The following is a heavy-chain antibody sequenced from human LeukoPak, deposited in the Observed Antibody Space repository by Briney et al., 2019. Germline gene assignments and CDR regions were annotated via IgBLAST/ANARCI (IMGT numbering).Heavy chain of an antibody. CDR3: ARDRGTGTSGVDAFDI. V-gene: IGHV3-64*01. CDR1: GFTFSSYA. CDR2: ISSNGGST. J-gene: IGHJ3*02. Sequence: GGSLRLSCAASGFTFSSYAMHWVRQAPGKGLEYVSAISSNGGSTYYANSVKGRFTISRDNSKNTLYLQMGCLRAEDMAVYYCARDRGTGTSGVDAFDIWGQGTMVTVSS. D-gene: IGHD1-1*01.